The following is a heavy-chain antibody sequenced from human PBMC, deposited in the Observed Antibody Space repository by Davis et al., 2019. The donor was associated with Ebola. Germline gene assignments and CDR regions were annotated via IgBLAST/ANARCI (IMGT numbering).Heavy chain of an antibody. V-gene: IGHV3-30*02. CDR3: ASGLRGYSYGNWFDP. Sequence: GESLKISCAASGFTFSNYGMHWVRQAPGKGLEWVAFVRYDGSNKYYADSVKGRFTISRDNSKNTLYLQMNSLRAEDTAVYYCASGLRGYSYGNWFDPWGQGTLVTVSS. CDR2: VRYDGSNK. D-gene: IGHD5-18*01. J-gene: IGHJ5*02. CDR1: GFTFSNYG.